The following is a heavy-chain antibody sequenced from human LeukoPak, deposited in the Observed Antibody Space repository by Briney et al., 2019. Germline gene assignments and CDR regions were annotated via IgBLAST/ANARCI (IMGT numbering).Heavy chain of an antibody. V-gene: IGHV4-61*02. Sequence: SQTLSLTCTVSGASITGGSYYWTWIRRPPGKELEGIGRIYTSGSTTCNPSLKSRVTISLDMSENQISLKLNSLTAADTAVYYCARGLWDNGDRFEYWGPGTLVTVSS. D-gene: IGHD4-17*01. CDR3: ARGLWDNGDRFEY. CDR1: GASITGGSYY. J-gene: IGHJ4*02. CDR2: IYTSGST.